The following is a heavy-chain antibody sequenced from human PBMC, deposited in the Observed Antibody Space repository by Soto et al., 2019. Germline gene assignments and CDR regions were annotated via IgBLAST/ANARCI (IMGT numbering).Heavy chain of an antibody. Sequence: SVEVSCKASGGTFSSYAISWVRQAPGQGLEGMGGIIPIVGTANYAQKFQGRVTITADESTSKAYMELSSLRSEETAVYYCARGAPGKGSGYYYLPRGVFHCWGKGTLGNVS. CDR3: ARGAPGKGSGYYYLPRGVFHC. D-gene: IGHD3-22*01. CDR2: IIPIVGTA. CDR1: GGTFSSYA. V-gene: IGHV1-69*13. J-gene: IGHJ4*02.